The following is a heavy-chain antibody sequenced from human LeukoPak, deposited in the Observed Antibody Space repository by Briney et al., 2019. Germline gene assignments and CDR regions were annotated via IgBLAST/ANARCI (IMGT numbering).Heavy chain of an antibody. D-gene: IGHD3-10*01. Sequence: TSSETLSLTCAVYGGSFSGYYWSWIRQPPGKGLEWIGEINHSGSTNYNPSLKSRVTISVDTSKNQFSLKLSSVTAADTAVYYCARDGYGGVDSWGQGTLVIVSS. CDR2: INHSGST. J-gene: IGHJ4*02. CDR1: GGSFSGYY. CDR3: ARDGYGGVDS. V-gene: IGHV4-34*01.